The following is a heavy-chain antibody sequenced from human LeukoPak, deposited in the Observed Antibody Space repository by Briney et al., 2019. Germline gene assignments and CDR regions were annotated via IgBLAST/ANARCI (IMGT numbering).Heavy chain of an antibody. D-gene: IGHD3-3*01. V-gene: IGHV3-7*01. CDR3: ATDRGWRTSGYYLYYFEY. CDR1: GFIFTNSF. Sequence: GGSLSFSVAPPGFIFTNSFRTGAGQPQGKGREWGATKKHDGSEKYYVDSVRGRFTISRDNTMNSLYLQMSSLRAEDTAVYYCATDRGWRTSGYYLYYFEYWGQGTLVTFSS. J-gene: IGHJ4*02. CDR2: KKHDGSEK.